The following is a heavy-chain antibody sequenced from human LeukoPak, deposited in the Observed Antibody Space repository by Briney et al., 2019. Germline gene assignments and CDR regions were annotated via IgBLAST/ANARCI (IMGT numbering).Heavy chain of an antibody. Sequence: SETLSLTCTVSGGSISSYYWSWIRQPAGKGLEWIGRIYTSGSTNYNPSLKSRVTMSVDTSKNQFSLKLSSVTAADPAVYYCARDGPGQLWLPHWFHPWGQGNLVTVSS. CDR2: IYTSGST. J-gene: IGHJ5*02. D-gene: IGHD5-18*01. CDR1: GGSISSYY. CDR3: ARDGPGQLWLPHWFHP. V-gene: IGHV4-4*07.